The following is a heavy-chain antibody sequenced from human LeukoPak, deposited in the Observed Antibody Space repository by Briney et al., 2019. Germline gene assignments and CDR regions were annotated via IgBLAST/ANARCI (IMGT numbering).Heavy chain of an antibody. CDR1: GFTFSSYG. CDR3: ARVLYCGGDCYSGFDY. Sequence: PGRSLRLSCAASGFTFSSYGMHWVRQATGKGLEWVAVISCDGSNKYYADSVKGRFTISRDNSKNTLYLQMNSLRAEDTAVYYCARVLYCGGDCYSGFDYWGQGTLVTVSS. V-gene: IGHV3-30*03. D-gene: IGHD2-21*02. J-gene: IGHJ4*02. CDR2: ISCDGSNK.